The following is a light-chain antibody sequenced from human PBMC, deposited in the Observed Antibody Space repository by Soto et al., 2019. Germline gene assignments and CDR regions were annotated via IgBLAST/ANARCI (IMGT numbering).Light chain of an antibody. CDR2: EVS. Sequence: QSALTQPASVSGSPGQSITISCTGTSSDVGGYNYVSWYQQHPGKAPKLMIYEVSHRPSGVSNRFSGSKSGNTASLTISGLQAEDEADYYCSSYTTSSTLNVVFGGGTQLTVL. V-gene: IGLV2-14*01. CDR1: SSDVGGYNY. CDR3: SSYTTSSTLNVV. J-gene: IGLJ2*01.